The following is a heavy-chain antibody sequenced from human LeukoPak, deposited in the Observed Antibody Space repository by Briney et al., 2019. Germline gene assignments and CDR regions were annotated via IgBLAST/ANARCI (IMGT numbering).Heavy chain of an antibody. Sequence: ASVKVSCKASGYTFTSYGISWVRQAPGRGLEWMGWISAYNGNTNYAQKLQGRVTMTTDTSTSTAYMELRSLRSDDTAVYYCARDHCSSTSCYAAFYYYYYGMDVWGQGTTVNVSS. J-gene: IGHJ6*02. CDR2: ISAYNGNT. CDR1: GYTFTSYG. D-gene: IGHD2-2*01. V-gene: IGHV1-18*01. CDR3: ARDHCSSTSCYAAFYYYYYGMDV.